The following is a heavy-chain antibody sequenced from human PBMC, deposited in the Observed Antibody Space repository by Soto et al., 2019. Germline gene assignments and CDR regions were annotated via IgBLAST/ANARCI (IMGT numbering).Heavy chain of an antibody. V-gene: IGHV4-30-2*01. CDR1: CGSISSGGYS. Sequence: PSETLSLTCAVSCGSISSGGYSWSWIRQPPGKGLEWIGYIYHSGSTYYNPSLKSRVTISVDRSKNQFSLKLSSVTAADTAVYYCARGGDFWSGYTFDYWGQGTLVTVSS. J-gene: IGHJ4*02. CDR2: IYHSGST. CDR3: ARGGDFWSGYTFDY. D-gene: IGHD3-3*01.